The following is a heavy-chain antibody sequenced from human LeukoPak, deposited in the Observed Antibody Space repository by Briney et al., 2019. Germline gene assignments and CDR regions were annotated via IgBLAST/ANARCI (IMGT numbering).Heavy chain of an antibody. J-gene: IGHJ4*02. CDR1: GYTFTSYD. Sequence: ASMKVSCKASGYTFTSYDINWVRQATGQGLEWMGWMNPNSGNTGYAQKFQGRVTMTRNTSISTAYMEPSSLRSEDTAVYYCARGTYYYDSSGHQFDYWGQGTLVTVSS. V-gene: IGHV1-8*01. CDR2: MNPNSGNT. D-gene: IGHD3-22*01. CDR3: ARGTYYYDSSGHQFDY.